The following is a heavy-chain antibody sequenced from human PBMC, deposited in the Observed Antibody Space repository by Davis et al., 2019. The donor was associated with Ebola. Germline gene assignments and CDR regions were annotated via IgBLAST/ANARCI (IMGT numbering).Heavy chain of an antibody. D-gene: IGHD4-17*01. CDR1: GFTFRTYD. CDR2: IGTAGDT. J-gene: IGHJ4*02. V-gene: IGHV3-13*01. Sequence: PGGSLKISCAASGFTFRTYDMHWVRQTTGKGLEWVSVIGTAGDTYYRGSVKGRFTISRENARNSLYLQMNSLTAGDTAVYYCARAQFGDVVLDYWGQGTLVTVSS. CDR3: ARAQFGDVVLDY.